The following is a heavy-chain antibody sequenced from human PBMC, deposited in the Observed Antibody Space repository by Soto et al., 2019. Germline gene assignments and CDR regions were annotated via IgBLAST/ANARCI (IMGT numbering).Heavy chain of an antibody. D-gene: IGHD3-22*01. CDR1: GGSISSSSYY. V-gene: IGHV4-39*01. Sequence: QLQLQESGPGLVKPSETLSLTCTVSGGSISSSSYYWGWIRQPPGKGLEWIGSIYYSGSTYYNPSIKSRVTISVDTSKNQFSLKLSSVTAADTAVYYCARRGVERGYDYWGQGTLVTVSS. CDR2: IYYSGST. J-gene: IGHJ4*02. CDR3: ARRGVERGYDY.